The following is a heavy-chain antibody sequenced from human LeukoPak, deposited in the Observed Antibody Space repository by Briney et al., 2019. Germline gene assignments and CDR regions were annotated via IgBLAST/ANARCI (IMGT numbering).Heavy chain of an antibody. V-gene: IGHV3-64D*06. CDR1: RFTFRSYN. D-gene: IGHD6-13*01. CDR2: ISSNGGIT. CDR3: VGVAAGDQLFDY. J-gene: IGHJ4*02. Sequence: GGSLRLSCSASRFTFRSYNMHWVRQAPGKGLEYVSAISSNGGITFYADSVKGRFTISRDNSKNTLFLQMSSLRPEDTAVYYCVGVAAGDQLFDYWGQGTLFTVSS.